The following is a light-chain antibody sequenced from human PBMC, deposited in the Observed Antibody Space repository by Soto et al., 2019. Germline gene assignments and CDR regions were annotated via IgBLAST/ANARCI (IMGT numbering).Light chain of an antibody. J-gene: IGLJ1*01. CDR3: SSYRRGSTYV. CDR2: DVT. Sequence: QSVLTQPASLSGSPGQSITVSCTGTSSDVGGYNYVSWYQQHPGKAPRLMIYDVTNRPSGVSDRFSGSKSGNTASLTISGLQAEGEADYYCSSYRRGSTYVFGTGTKVTVL. CDR1: SSDVGGYNY. V-gene: IGLV2-14*03.